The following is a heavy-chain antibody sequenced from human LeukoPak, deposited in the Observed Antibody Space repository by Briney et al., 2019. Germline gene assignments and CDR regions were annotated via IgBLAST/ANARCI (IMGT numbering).Heavy chain of an antibody. CDR2: ISRSGSTI. J-gene: IGHJ4*02. CDR1: GFTFSSYS. D-gene: IGHD2-21*01. CDR3: ARRVIAVGLDY. V-gene: IGHV3-48*04. Sequence: GGSLRLSCAASGFTFSSYSMNWVRQAPGKGLEWVSYISRSGSTIYYADSVKGRFTISRDNAKNSVFLQMNSLRAEDTAVYYCARRVIAVGLDYWGQGTLVTVSS.